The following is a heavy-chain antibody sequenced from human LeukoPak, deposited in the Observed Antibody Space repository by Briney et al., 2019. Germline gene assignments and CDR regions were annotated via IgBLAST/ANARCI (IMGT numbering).Heavy chain of an antibody. D-gene: IGHD3-3*01. Sequence: PSEALSLTCTVSGGSVSSGGYYWSWIRQHPGKGLEWIGYIYYSGSTYYNPSLKSRVTISVDTSKNQFSLKLSSVTAADTAVYYCARAGGFFSPFGYWGQGTLVTVSS. CDR1: GGSVSSGGYY. CDR2: IYYSGST. V-gene: IGHV4-31*03. CDR3: ARAGGFFSPFGY. J-gene: IGHJ4*02.